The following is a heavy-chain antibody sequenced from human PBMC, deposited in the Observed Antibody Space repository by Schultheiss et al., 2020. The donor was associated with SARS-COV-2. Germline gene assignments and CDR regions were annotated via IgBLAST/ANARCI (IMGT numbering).Heavy chain of an antibody. J-gene: IGHJ5*02. CDR2: ISGTTGTI. V-gene: IGHV3-48*01. CDR1: GFTFSSYS. CDR3: VNLWGIAVADDNWFDP. D-gene: IGHD6-19*01. Sequence: GGSLRLSCAASGFTFSSYSMNWVRQAPGKGLEWVSYISGTTGTIHYAESVKGRFTISRDNSKNMLFLQMNSLRVEDTAVYYCVNLWGIAVADDNWFDPWGQGTLVTVSS.